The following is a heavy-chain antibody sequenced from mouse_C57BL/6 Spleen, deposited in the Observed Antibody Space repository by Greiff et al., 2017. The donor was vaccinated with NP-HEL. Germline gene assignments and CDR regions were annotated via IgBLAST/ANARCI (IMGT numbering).Heavy chain of an antibody. CDR1: GYTFTSYW. Sequence: QVQLKQPGTELVKPGASVKLSCKASGYTFTSYWMHWVKQRPGQGLEWIGNINPSNGGTNYNEKFKSKATLTVDKSSSTAYMQLSSLTSEDSAVYYCARSDFYDYDDYAMDYWGQGTSVTVSS. J-gene: IGHJ4*01. CDR3: ARSDFYDYDDYAMDY. D-gene: IGHD2-4*01. V-gene: IGHV1-53*01. CDR2: INPSNGGT.